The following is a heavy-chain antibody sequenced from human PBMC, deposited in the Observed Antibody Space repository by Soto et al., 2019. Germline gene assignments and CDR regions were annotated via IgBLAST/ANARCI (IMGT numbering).Heavy chain of an antibody. CDR3: ARDPSSSWFRYFDY. V-gene: IGHV3-30-3*01. D-gene: IGHD6-13*01. CDR1: GFTFSSYA. J-gene: IGHJ4*02. Sequence: GGSLRLSCAASGFTFSSYAMHWVRQAPGKGLEWVAVISYDGSNKYYADSVKGRFTISRDNSKNTLYLQMNSLRAEDTAVYYCARDPSSSWFRYFDYWGQGTLVTVSS. CDR2: ISYDGSNK.